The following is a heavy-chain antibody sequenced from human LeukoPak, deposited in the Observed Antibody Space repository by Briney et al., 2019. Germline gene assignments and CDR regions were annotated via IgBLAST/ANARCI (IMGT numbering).Heavy chain of an antibody. V-gene: IGHV1-18*01. D-gene: IGHD2-2*01. Sequence: ASVKVSCKPSGYTFTSYGINWVRQAPGQGLEWMGWNSVYNGNTNYAQKLQGRVTMTTDTSTSTAYMELRSLRSDDTAVYYCARSGYCSSTSCYDNYYYYYGMDVWGQGTTVTVSS. CDR3: ARSGYCSSTSCYDNYYYYYGMDV. J-gene: IGHJ6*02. CDR1: GYTFTSYG. CDR2: NSVYNGNT.